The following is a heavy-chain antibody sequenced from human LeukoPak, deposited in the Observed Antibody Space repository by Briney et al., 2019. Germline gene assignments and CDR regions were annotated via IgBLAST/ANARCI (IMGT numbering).Heavy chain of an antibody. CDR2: IIPIFGTA. Sequence: SVTVSYKASGGTFNNYAISWVRQAPGQGREWMGGIIPIFGTANYAQKFQGRVTITADESTSTAYMELSSLRSEDTAVYYCARAWVPGSGSRFGWFDPWGQGTLVTVSS. CDR3: ARAWVPGSGSRFGWFDP. D-gene: IGHD3-10*01. CDR1: GGTFNNYA. J-gene: IGHJ5*02. V-gene: IGHV1-69*13.